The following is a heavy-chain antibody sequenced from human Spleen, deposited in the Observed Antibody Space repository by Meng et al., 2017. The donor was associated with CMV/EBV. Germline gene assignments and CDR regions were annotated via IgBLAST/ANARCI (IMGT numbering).Heavy chain of an antibody. J-gene: IGHJ3*02. CDR1: GFSFSNYA. D-gene: IGHD3-10*01. Sequence: GESLKISCAASGFSFSNYAMSWVRQAPGKGLKWVSTITGSGGSTSYADSVEGRFTISRDNSEKMVHLQMNSLRGEDTAVYYCAKEVFRGAFSAFDIWGQGTMVTVSS. V-gene: IGHV3-23*01. CDR3: AKEVFRGAFSAFDI. CDR2: ITGSGGST.